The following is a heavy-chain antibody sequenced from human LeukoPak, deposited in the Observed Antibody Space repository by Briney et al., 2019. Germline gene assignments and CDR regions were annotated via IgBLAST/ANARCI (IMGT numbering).Heavy chain of an antibody. D-gene: IGHD3-10*01. CDR1: GFTFSNAW. CDR2: IKSKTDGGTT. CDR3: TTDRYGSGSCIFNY. Sequence: GGSLRLSCAASGFTFSNAWMSWVRQAPGKGLEWVGRIKSKTDGGTTDYAAPVKGRFTFSRDDSKNTLYVQMNSLKTEDTAVYYCTTDRYGSGSCIFNYWGQGTLVTVSS. V-gene: IGHV3-15*01. J-gene: IGHJ4*02.